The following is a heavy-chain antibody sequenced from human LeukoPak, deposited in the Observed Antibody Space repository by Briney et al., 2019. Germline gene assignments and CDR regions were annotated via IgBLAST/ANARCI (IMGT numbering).Heavy chain of an antibody. CDR1: GGSISSGTYY. J-gene: IGHJ6*03. V-gene: IGHV4-61*02. CDR3: ARVHFGDYINYYYIDV. CDR2: IYSSGNT. Sequence: PSETLSLTCTVSGGSISSGTYYWSWIRQPAGKGLEWIGRIYSSGNTNYNPSLKSRVTISVDTSKNQFSLKLSSVTAADTAVYYCARVHFGDYINYYYIDVWGKGTTVTVSS. D-gene: IGHD4-17*01.